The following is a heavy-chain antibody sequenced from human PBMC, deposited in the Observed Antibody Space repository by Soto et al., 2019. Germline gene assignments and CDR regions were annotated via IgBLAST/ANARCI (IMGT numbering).Heavy chain of an antibody. CDR1: SYR. Sequence: SYRMSPYHQNQEKGLEWVSSISSSSSYIYYADSVKGRFTISRDNAKNSLYLQMNSLRAEDTAVYYCARDDSIVVVAAPSDYWGKRTLVTVSP. J-gene: IGHJ4*02. V-gene: IGHV3-21*01. CDR3: ARDDSIVVVAAPSDY. CDR2: ISSSSSYI. D-gene: IGHD2-15*01.